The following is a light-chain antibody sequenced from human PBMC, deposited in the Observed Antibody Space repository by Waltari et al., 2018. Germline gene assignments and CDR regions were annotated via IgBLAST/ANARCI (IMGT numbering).Light chain of an antibody. CDR3: QQRRNWPLT. V-gene: IGKV3-11*01. CDR2: DTS. J-gene: IGKJ4*01. Sequence: CRAIQSIHNYLAWYQQKPGQAPRLLIYDTSNRATGISARFSGSGFGTDFTLTISSLEPEDFAVYYCQQRRNWPLTFGGGTKVEIK. CDR1: QSIHNY.